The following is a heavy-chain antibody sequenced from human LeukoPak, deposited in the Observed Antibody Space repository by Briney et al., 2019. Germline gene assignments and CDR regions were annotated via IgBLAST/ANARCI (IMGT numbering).Heavy chain of an antibody. Sequence: PSETLSLTCTVSGVSISSSNSYWGWIRQPPGKGLEWIGSIYYSGNTYYNASLKSQVSISIDTSKNRFSLKLTSVTAADTAVYYCARQTGSGLFILPGGQGTLVTVSS. CDR2: IYYSGNT. CDR3: ARQTGSGLFILP. D-gene: IGHD3/OR15-3a*01. V-gene: IGHV4-39*01. CDR1: GVSISSSNSY. J-gene: IGHJ4*02.